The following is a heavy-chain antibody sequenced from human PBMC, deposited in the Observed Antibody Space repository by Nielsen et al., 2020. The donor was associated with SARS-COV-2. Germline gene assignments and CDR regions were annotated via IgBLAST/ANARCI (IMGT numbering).Heavy chain of an antibody. CDR3: ARSAGVTTVTTFAY. J-gene: IGHJ4*02. CDR2: IYYSGST. D-gene: IGHD4-17*01. V-gene: IGHV4-30-4*01. CDR1: GGSISSDDYY. Sequence: TLSLTCTVSGGSISSDDYYWSWIRQPPGKGLDWIGYIYYSGSTYYNPSLKSRVTISVDTSKNRFSLKLSSVTAADTAVYYCARSAGVTTVTTFAYWGQGTLVTVSS.